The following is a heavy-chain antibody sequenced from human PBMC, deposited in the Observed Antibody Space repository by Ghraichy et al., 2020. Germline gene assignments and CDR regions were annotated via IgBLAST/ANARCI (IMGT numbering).Heavy chain of an antibody. Sequence: GGSLRLSCTASGFTFGDYAMSWFRQAPGKGLEWVGFIRSKAYGGTTEYAASVKGRFTISRDDSKSIAYLQMNSLKTEDTAVYYCTRDMRETYYYGSGSYVPGYWGQGTLVTVSS. CDR3: TRDMRETYYYGSGSYVPGY. CDR1: GFTFGDYA. J-gene: IGHJ4*02. D-gene: IGHD3-10*01. CDR2: IRSKAYGGTT. V-gene: IGHV3-49*03.